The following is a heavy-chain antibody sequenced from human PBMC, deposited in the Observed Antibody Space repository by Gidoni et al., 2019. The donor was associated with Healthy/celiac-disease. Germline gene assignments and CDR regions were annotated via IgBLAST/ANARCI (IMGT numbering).Heavy chain of an antibody. D-gene: IGHD3-22*01. CDR2: ISSSSSYI. V-gene: IGHV3-21*01. Sequence: EVQLVESGGGLVTPGGSLRLSCAASGFTFSSSSINWVRQAPGKGLEWVSSISSSSSYIYYADSVKGRFTISRDNAKNSLYLQMNSLRAEDTAVYYCAREIPTYYYDSSGSDHWGQGTLVTVSS. CDR1: GFTFSSSS. J-gene: IGHJ4*02. CDR3: AREIPTYYYDSSGSDH.